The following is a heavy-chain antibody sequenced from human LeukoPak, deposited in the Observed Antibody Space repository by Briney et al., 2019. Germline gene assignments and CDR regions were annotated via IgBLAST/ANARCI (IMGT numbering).Heavy chain of an antibody. Sequence: GGSLRLSCAAPGFTFSSYSMNWVRQAPGKGLEWVSSISSSSSYIYYADSVKGRFTISRDNAKNSLYLQMNSLRAEDTAVYYCARLSSWGAFDIWGQGTMVTVSS. J-gene: IGHJ3*02. V-gene: IGHV3-21*01. CDR1: GFTFSSYS. CDR3: ARLSSWGAFDI. CDR2: ISSSSSYI. D-gene: IGHD6-13*01.